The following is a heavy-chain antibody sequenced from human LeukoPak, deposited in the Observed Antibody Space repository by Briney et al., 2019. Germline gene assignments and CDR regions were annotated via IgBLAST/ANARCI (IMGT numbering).Heavy chain of an antibody. CDR2: IYYSGST. J-gene: IGHJ4*02. CDR1: GGSISSYY. CDR3: ARHKELYSSGSFDH. V-gene: IGHV4-59*08. D-gene: IGHD6-19*01. Sequence: PSETLSLTCTVSGGSISSYYWSWIRQPPGKGLEWIGYIYYSGSTNYNPSLKSRGTISADTSKNQFSLKLSSVTAADTAVYYCARHKELYSSGSFDHWGQGTLVTVSS.